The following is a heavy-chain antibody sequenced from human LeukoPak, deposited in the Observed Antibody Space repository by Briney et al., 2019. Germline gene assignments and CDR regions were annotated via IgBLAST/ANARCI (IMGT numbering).Heavy chain of an antibody. Sequence: GGSLRLSCAASGFTFSSYSMNWVRQAPGKGLEWVSSISSSSSYIYYADSVKGRFTISRDNAKKSLYLQMNSLRAEDTAVYYCAKDIGSYYDYWGQGILVTVSS. CDR2: ISSSSSYI. D-gene: IGHD3-10*01. J-gene: IGHJ4*02. CDR1: GFTFSSYS. V-gene: IGHV3-21*01. CDR3: AKDIGSYYDY.